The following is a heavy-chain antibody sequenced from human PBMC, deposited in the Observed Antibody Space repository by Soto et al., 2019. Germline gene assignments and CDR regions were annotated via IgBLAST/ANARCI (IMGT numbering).Heavy chain of an antibody. CDR1: GGSISSGDDY. Sequence: QVQLQESGPGLVKPSQTLSLTCTVSGGSISSGDDYWSWIRQPPGKGLEWIGYIYYTGSTYYNPSRKSRVTISVDTSKNQFSLKLSSVTAADTAVYYCARDRSGDYYDSSGYPVGGMDVWGQGTTVTVSS. CDR2: IYYTGST. V-gene: IGHV4-30-4*01. CDR3: ARDRSGDYYDSSGYPVGGMDV. J-gene: IGHJ6*02. D-gene: IGHD3-22*01.